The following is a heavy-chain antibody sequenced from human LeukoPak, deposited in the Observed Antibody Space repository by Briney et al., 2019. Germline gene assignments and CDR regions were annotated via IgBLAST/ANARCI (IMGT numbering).Heavy chain of an antibody. CDR2: IYYSGNT. V-gene: IGHV4-39*02. J-gene: IGHJ5*02. D-gene: IGHD4-17*01. Sequence: SETLSLTCTISGGSISSVNSYWAWIRQPPGKELEWIGSIYYSGNTYYNPSLKSRVTISVDTAMNHFSLKLNSVTAADTAVFYCARTTVSTSNPFDPWGQGILVIVSS. CDR1: GGSISSVNSY. CDR3: ARTTVSTSNPFDP.